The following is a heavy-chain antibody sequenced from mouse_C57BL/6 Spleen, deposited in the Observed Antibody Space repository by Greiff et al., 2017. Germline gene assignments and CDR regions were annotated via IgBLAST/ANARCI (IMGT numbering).Heavy chain of an antibody. V-gene: IGHV1-54*01. J-gene: IGHJ2*01. Sequence: VQLQQSGAELVRPGTSVKVSCKASGYAFTNYLIEWVKQRPGQGLEWIGVINPGSGGTNYNEKFKGKATLTADKSSSTAYMQLSSLTSEDSAVYFCARGGYYGSRGYFDYWGQGTTLTVSS. CDR2: INPGSGGT. CDR1: GYAFTNYL. CDR3: ARGGYYGSRGYFDY. D-gene: IGHD1-1*01.